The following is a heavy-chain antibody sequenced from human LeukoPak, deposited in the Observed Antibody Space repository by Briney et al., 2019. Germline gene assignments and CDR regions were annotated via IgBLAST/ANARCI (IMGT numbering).Heavy chain of an antibody. J-gene: IGHJ4*02. CDR2: INHSGST. D-gene: IGHD2-15*01. Sequence: SETLSLTCAVYGGSLSGYYWSWIRQPPGKGLEWIGEINHSGSTNYNPSLKSRVTISVDTSKNQFSLKLSSVTAADTAVYYCARGRGPWAYCSGGSCYSYAYYFDYWGQGTLVTVSS. CDR3: ARGRGPWAYCSGGSCYSYAYYFDY. V-gene: IGHV4-34*01. CDR1: GGSLSGYY.